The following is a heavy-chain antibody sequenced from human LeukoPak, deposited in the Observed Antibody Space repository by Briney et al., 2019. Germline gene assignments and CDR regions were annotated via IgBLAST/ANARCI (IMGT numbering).Heavy chain of an antibody. D-gene: IGHD5-24*01. CDR3: TRVGYIDEGIDY. CDR1: GFPFSSYW. CDR2: IKQDGSKK. Sequence: GGSLRLSCVASGFPFSSYWKTWVRQAPGKGLEWVANIKQDGSKKSYVDSVKGRFTISRDNAKNSLYLQMNSLRAEDTAIYYCTRVGYIDEGIDYWGQGTLVTVSS. J-gene: IGHJ4*02. V-gene: IGHV3-7*04.